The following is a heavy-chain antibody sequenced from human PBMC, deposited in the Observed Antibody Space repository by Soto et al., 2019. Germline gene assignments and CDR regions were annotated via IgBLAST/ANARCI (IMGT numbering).Heavy chain of an antibody. CDR1: GFTFSSYA. V-gene: IGHV3-23*01. D-gene: IGHD3-3*01. CDR2: ISGSGGST. J-gene: IGHJ6*02. CDR3: AKVASYYDFWSGYYNHGMDV. Sequence: GGSLRLSCAASGFTFSSYAMSWVRQAPGKGLEWVSAISGSGGSTYYADSVKGRFTISRDNSKNTLYLQMNSLRAEDTAVYYFAKVASYYDFWSGYYNHGMDVWGQGTTVTVSS.